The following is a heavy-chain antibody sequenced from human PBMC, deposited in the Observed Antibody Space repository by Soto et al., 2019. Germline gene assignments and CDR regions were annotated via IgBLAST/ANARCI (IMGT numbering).Heavy chain of an antibody. J-gene: IGHJ4*02. CDR3: AKDPYGSGSYSVDY. Sequence: EVQLVESGGGLVQPGGSLRLSCAASGFTFSNFAMSWVRQAPGKGLEWVSSISGSGGSIYYADSVKGRFTISRDNSKNTVYMQMNSLRAEDTAVYYCAKDPYGSGSYSVDYWGQGTLVTVSS. CDR1: GFTFSNFA. D-gene: IGHD3-10*01. V-gene: IGHV3-23*04. CDR2: ISGSGGSI.